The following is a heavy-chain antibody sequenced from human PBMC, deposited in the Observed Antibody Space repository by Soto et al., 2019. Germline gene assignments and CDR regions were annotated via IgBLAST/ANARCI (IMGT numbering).Heavy chain of an antibody. J-gene: IGHJ3*02. CDR1: GFTFDDYG. CDR2: INWNGGST. CDR3: ARDCSSTSCYRAFDI. Sequence: GSLRLSCAASGFTFDDYGMSWVRQAPGKGLEWVSGINWNGGSTGYADSVKGRFTISRDNAKNSLYLQKNSLRAEDTALYHCARDCSSTSCYRAFDIWGQGTMVTVSS. V-gene: IGHV3-20*01. D-gene: IGHD2-2*01.